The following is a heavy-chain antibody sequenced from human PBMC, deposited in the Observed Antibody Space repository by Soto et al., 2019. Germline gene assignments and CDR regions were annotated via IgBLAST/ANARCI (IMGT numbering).Heavy chain of an antibody. CDR3: ASPARASDV. CDR2: ISYDGSNK. CDR1: GFTFSSYG. V-gene: IGHV3-30*03. Sequence: QVQLVESGGGVVQPGRSLRLSCAASGFTFSSYGMHWVRQAPGKGLEWVAVISYDGSNKYYADSVKGRFTISRDNSKNTLYLQMNSLRAEDTAVYYCASPARASDVWGQGTTVTVSS. J-gene: IGHJ6*02.